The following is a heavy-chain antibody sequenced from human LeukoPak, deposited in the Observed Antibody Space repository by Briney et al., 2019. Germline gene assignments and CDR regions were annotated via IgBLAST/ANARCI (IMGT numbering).Heavy chain of an antibody. CDR3: XXXXXXXXXXXXXXP. J-gene: IGHJ5*02. V-gene: IGHV3-23*01. Sequence: GGSLRLSCAASGFTFSSYAMSWVRQAPGKGLEWVSAISGSGGSTYYADSVKGRFTISRDNSKNTLYLQMNSLRAEDTAVYYCXXXXXXXXXXXXXXPWGXGTLVTVS. CDR2: ISGSGGST. CDR1: GFTFSSYA.